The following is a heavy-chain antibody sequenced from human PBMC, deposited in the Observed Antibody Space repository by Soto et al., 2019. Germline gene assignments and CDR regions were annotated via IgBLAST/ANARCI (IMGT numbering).Heavy chain of an antibody. CDR2: ISAYNGDT. V-gene: IGHV1-18*01. CDR1: GYTFTSYG. D-gene: IGHD4-4*01. CDR3: ARDQGAGQYGMDV. Sequence: QVQLVQSGAEVKKPGASVKVSCKASGYTFTSYGVSWVRQAPGQGLEWMGWISAYNGDTNYAQKVQGRVTMTTDTSTSTDYMELRSLRSDDTAVYYCARDQGAGQYGMDVWGQGTTVTVSS. J-gene: IGHJ6*02.